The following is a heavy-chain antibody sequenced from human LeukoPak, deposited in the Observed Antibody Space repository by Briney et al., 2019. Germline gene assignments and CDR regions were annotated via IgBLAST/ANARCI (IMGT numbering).Heavy chain of an antibody. CDR2: ISSSSSYI. D-gene: IGHD1-26*01. Sequence: PGGSLRLSCAASGFTFSSYTMNWVRQAPGKGLEWVSSISSSSSYIYYADSLKGRFTISRDNAKNSLYLQMNSLRAEDTAVYYCARESSGATFQGYWGQGTLVIVSS. J-gene: IGHJ4*02. CDR1: GFTFSSYT. V-gene: IGHV3-21*01. CDR3: ARESSGATFQGY.